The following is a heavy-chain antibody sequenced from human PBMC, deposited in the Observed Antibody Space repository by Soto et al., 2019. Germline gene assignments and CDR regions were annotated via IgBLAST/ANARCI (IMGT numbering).Heavy chain of an antibody. D-gene: IGHD6-13*01. J-gene: IGHJ6*02. CDR2: IYHSGST. V-gene: IGHV4-4*02. CDR3: AREAGGGIAAAEPPGVYYYSMDV. CDR1: GGSISSSNW. Sequence: QVQLQESGPGLVKPSGTLSLTCAVSGGSISSSNWWSWVRQPPGKGLEWIGEIYHSGSTNYNPSLKSRVTISVDKSKNQFSLKLSSVTAADTAVYYCAREAGGGIAAAEPPGVYYYSMDVWGQGTTVTVSS.